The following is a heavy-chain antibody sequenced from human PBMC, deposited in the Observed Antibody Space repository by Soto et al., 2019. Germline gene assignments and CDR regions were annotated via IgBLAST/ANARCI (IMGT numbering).Heavy chain of an antibody. CDR2: MNPNSGNT. J-gene: IGHJ6*02. CDR3: ARVLGYCSSTSCYDGYYYYGMDV. Sequence: ASVKVSCKASGYTFTSYDINWVRQATGQGLEWLGWMNPNSGNTGYAQKFQGRVTMTRNTSISTAYMELSSLRSEDTAVYYCARVLGYCSSTSCYDGYYYYGMDVWGQGTTVTVSS. V-gene: IGHV1-8*01. D-gene: IGHD2-2*01. CDR1: GYTFTSYD.